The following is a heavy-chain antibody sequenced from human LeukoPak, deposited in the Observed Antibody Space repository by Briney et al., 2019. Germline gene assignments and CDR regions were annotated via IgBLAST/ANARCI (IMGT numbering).Heavy chain of an antibody. CDR1: GYSISSGYY. J-gene: IGHJ3*02. D-gene: IGHD3-3*01. V-gene: IGHV4-38-2*02. CDR3: PRPVGAYDFWSYAFDI. Sequence: SETLPLTCTVSGYSISSGYYWGWIRQPPGKGLEWIGRIYHSGSTYYNPSLKSRVTISVDTSKNQFSLKLSSVTAADTAVYYCPRPVGAYDFWSYAFDIWGQGTMVTVSS. CDR2: IYHSGST.